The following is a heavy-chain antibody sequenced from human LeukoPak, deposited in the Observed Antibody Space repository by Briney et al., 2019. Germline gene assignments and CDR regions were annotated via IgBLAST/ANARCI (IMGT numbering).Heavy chain of an antibody. CDR3: AMSPNYDILTGYYIDY. CDR2: ISAYNGNT. D-gene: IGHD3-9*01. CDR1: GYTFTSYG. V-gene: IGHV1-18*01. J-gene: IGHJ4*02. Sequence: ASVKVSCKASGYTFTSYGISWVRQAPGQGLEWMGWISAYNGNTNYAQKLQGRGTMTTDTYTSTAYMELRSLRYDDTAVYYCAMSPNYDILTGYYIDYWGQGTLVTVSS.